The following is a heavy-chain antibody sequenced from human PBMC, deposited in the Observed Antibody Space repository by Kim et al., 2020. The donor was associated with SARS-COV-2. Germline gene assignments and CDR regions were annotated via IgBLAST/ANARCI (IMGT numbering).Heavy chain of an antibody. CDR2: IDPSDSYT. D-gene: IGHD3-10*01. V-gene: IGHV5-10-1*01. Sequence: KVSCKGSGYSFTSYWISWVRQMPGKGLEWMGRIDPSDSYTNYSPSFQGHVTISADKSISTAYLQWSSLKASDTAMYYCARRYYYGSGSIAGVGYYYYGMDVWGQGTTVTVSS. CDR1: GYSFTSYW. J-gene: IGHJ6*02. CDR3: ARRYYYGSGSIAGVGYYYYGMDV.